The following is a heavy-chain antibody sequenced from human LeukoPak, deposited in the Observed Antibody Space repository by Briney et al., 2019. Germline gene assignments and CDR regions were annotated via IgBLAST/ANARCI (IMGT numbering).Heavy chain of an antibody. CDR2: ISATGGGT. CDR3: AKDWATLPSRLSPFDS. D-gene: IGHD6-6*01. CDR1: GFTFSSYA. Sequence: GASLRLSCAASGFTFSSYAMSWVRQAPGKWLEWVSTISATGGGTVYADSVKGRFTISRDNSENMLLLQMNSLRADDTAVYYCAKDWATLPSRLSPFDSWGQGILVTVSS. V-gene: IGHV3-23*01. J-gene: IGHJ4*02.